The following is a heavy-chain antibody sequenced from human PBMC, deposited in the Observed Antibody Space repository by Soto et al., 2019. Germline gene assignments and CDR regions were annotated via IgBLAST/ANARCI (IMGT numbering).Heavy chain of an antibody. D-gene: IGHD6-13*01. CDR2: IIPIFGTA. Sequence: SVKVSCKASGGTFSSYAISWVRQAPGQGLEWMGGIIPIFGTANYAQKFQGRVTITADKSTSTAYMELSSLRSEDTAVYYCARRSLVTAAAGTGFDPWCQGTLVTVSS. CDR3: ARRSLVTAAAGTGFDP. J-gene: IGHJ5*02. V-gene: IGHV1-69*06. CDR1: GGTFSSYA.